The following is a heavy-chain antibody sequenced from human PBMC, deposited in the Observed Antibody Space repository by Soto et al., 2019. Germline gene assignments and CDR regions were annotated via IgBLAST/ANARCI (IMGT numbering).Heavy chain of an antibody. CDR2: INAASGNT. D-gene: IGHD6-25*01. CDR1: GYSFINYA. J-gene: IGHJ4*02. CDR3: ARGQSSGCSSLGY. V-gene: IGHV1-3*01. Sequence: ASVKVSCKASGYSFINYAMFWVRQAPGQRLEWMGWINAASGNTKYSQKFQGRVTITRDTLASTAYMELSSLRSEDTAIYYCARGQSSGCSSLGYRRQLPLFTVSS.